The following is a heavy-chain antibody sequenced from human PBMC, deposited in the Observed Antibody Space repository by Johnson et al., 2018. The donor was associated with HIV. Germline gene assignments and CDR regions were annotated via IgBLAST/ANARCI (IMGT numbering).Heavy chain of an antibody. Sequence: VQLVESGGGLVQPGGSLRLSCAASGFIFSSYAMHWVRQAPGKGLQYVSAISSNGGSTYYANSVKGRFTISRDNSRNTLYLQMGRLRVEDMAVYYCASGWGIAASDAFDIWGQGTMVIVSS. CDR3: ASGWGIAASDAFDI. J-gene: IGHJ3*02. D-gene: IGHD6-13*01. CDR1: GFIFSSYA. CDR2: ISSNGGST. V-gene: IGHV3-64*01.